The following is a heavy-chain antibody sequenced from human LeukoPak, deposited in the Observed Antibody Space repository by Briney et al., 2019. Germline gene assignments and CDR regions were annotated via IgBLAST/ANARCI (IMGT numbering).Heavy chain of an antibody. D-gene: IGHD5-18*01. CDR3: AKDGGSGYIYGSYDGMDV. CDR2: MGWGGDST. CDR1: GFTFDYYA. Sequence: GGSLRLSCAASGFTFDYYAMQWVRQARGEGLEGVSLMGWGGDSTYCADCVKGRFAISRDNSKNYLYLQMNSLRGEDIAFYYCAKDGGSGYIYGSYDGMDVWGKGTTVTVSS. J-gene: IGHJ6*04. V-gene: IGHV3-43D*04.